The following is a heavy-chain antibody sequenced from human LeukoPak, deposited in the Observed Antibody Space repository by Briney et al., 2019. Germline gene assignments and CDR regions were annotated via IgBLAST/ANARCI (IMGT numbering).Heavy chain of an antibody. V-gene: IGHV4-59*08. CDR3: GSTNYNPSLKSRVTISVDTSRNQFSLKLSSVTAADTAVYYCASRFTEMVSHGGSAFDI. D-gene: IGHD3-22*01. CDR2: IYYSGST. CDR1: GGSINSYY. Sequence: SETLSLTCTVSGGSINSYYWSWIRQPPGKGLEWLWYIYYSGSTKYNPSLKSRVPIPAKTSRNHSSLKLSSMTGADTAVYYSGSTNYNPSLKSRVTISVDTSRNQFSLKLSSVTAADTAVYYCASRFTEMVSHGGSAFDIWGQGTMVTVSS. J-gene: IGHJ3*02.